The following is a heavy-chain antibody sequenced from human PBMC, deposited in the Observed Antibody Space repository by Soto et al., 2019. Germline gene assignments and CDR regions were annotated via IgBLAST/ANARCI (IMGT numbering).Heavy chain of an antibody. CDR3: ERRSDYVWGAIGY. V-gene: IGHV1-69*13. D-gene: IGHD3-16*01. Sequence: SVKVSCKASGGTFSSYAISWVRQAPGQGLEWMGGIIPIFGTANYAQKFQGRVTITADESTSTAYMELSSLRSEDTAVYYCERRSDYVWGAIGYWGQGTLVTVSS. J-gene: IGHJ4*02. CDR1: GGTFSSYA. CDR2: IIPIFGTA.